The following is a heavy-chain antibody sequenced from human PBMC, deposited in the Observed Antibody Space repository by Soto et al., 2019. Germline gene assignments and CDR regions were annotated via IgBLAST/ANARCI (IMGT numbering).Heavy chain of an antibody. CDR2: IIPIFGTA. CDR1: GGTFSSYA. CDR3: ARESRYCSGGSCYFLPGIDY. D-gene: IGHD2-15*01. Sequence: QVQLVQSGAEVKKPGSSVKVSCKASGGTFSSYAMSWVRQAPGQGLKWMGGIIPIFGTANYAQKFQGRVTITADESTSTAYMELSSLRSEDTAVYYCARESRYCSGGSCYFLPGIDYWGQGTLVTVSS. V-gene: IGHV1-69*12. J-gene: IGHJ4*02.